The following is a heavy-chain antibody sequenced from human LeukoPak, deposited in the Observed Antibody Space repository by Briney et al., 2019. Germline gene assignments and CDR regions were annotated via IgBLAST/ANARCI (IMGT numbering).Heavy chain of an antibody. Sequence: SETLSLTCTVSGGSISSYYWSWIRQPPGKGLEWIGCIYYSGSTNYNPSLKSRVTISVDTSKNQFSLKLSSVTAADTAVYYCASINYYDSSGYHYWGQGTLVTVSS. CDR3: ASINYYDSSGYHY. J-gene: IGHJ4*02. CDR1: GGSISSYY. D-gene: IGHD3-22*01. V-gene: IGHV4-59*01. CDR2: IYYSGST.